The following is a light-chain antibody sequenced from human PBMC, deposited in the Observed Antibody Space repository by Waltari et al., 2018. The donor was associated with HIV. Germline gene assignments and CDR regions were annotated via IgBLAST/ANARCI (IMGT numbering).Light chain of an antibody. CDR2: GAS. V-gene: IGKV3D-15*01. J-gene: IGKJ4*01. Sequence: EILMTPSPAPLSVSPGERATLSCRTSQSVSNNLAWYQQRPGQAPRILIYGASTRATGIPARFSGSGSGTEFTLTISSLESEDFAVYYCQQYNNWPPLTFGGGTKVEIK. CDR1: QSVSNN. CDR3: QQYNNWPPLT.